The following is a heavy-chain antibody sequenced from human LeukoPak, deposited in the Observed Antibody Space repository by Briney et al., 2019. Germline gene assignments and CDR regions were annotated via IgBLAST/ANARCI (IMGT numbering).Heavy chain of an antibody. D-gene: IGHD4-17*01. V-gene: IGHV4-30-2*01. CDR3: ARDFYGTVTTGGAYRYFDL. Sequence: SETLSLTCAVSGGSISSGGYSWSWIRQPPGKGLEWIGYIYHSGSTYYNPSLKSRVTISVDRSKNQFSLKLSSVTAADTAVYYCARDFYGTVTTGGAYRYFDLWGRGTLVTVSS. CDR1: GGSISSGGYS. J-gene: IGHJ2*01. CDR2: IYHSGST.